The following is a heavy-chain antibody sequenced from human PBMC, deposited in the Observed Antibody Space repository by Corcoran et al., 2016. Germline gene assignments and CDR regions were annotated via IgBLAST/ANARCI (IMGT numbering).Heavy chain of an antibody. CDR2: INAYNGNT. CDR1: GYTFTSYG. Sequence: QVQLVQSGAEVKKPGASVKVSCKASGYTFTSYGISWVRQAPGQGLEWMGWINAYNGNTNYAQKLQGRVTMTTDTSTSTAYMELRSLRSDDTAVYYCARDREFAYYYDSSGYYYYLDYWGQGNLVTGSS. V-gene: IGHV1-18*01. J-gene: IGHJ4*02. CDR3: ARDREFAYYYDSSGYYYYLDY. D-gene: IGHD3-22*01.